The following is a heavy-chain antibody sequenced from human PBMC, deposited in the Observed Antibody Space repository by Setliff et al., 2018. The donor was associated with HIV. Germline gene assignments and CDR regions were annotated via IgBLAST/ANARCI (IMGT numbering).Heavy chain of an antibody. J-gene: IGHJ6*03. Sequence: PSETLSLTCTISGGSITSHYWSWIRQPPGKGLEWIGYVFYTGGTNYRPSLRGRVTISVDTSKNHFSLKLSSVTAADTAVYYCAKTIRGYISGDYMDVWGKGTTVTV. CDR1: GGSITSHY. V-gene: IGHV4-59*11. CDR2: VFYTGGT. D-gene: IGHD5-18*01. CDR3: AKTIRGYISGDYMDV.